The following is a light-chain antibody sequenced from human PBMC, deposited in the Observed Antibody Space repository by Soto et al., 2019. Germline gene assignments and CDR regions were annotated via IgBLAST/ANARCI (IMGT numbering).Light chain of an antibody. J-gene: IGKJ1*01. Sequence: ELVLTQSPGTLSLSPRARATLSFRASQSVSSYYLAWYQQKPGQAPRLLIYAASSRATGIPDRFSGGGSGTDFTLTISSLQPDDFATYYCQHYNSYSEAFGQGTKVDIK. CDR3: QHYNSYSEA. CDR1: QSVSSYY. V-gene: IGKV3-20*01. CDR2: AAS.